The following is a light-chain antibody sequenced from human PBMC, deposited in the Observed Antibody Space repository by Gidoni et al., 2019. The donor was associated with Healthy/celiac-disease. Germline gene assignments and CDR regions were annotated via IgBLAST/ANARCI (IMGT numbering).Light chain of an antibody. CDR1: SSNIGAGYD. CDR2: GNS. CDR3: QSYDSSLSGWDVV. J-gene: IGLJ2*01. V-gene: IGLV1-40*01. Sequence: QSVLTQPPSVSAAPGQRVTISCTGSSSNIGAGYDVHWYQQLPGTAPKLLIYGNSNRPSGVPDRFSGSKSGTSASLAITGLQAEDEADYYCQSYDSSLSGWDVVFGGGTKLTVL.